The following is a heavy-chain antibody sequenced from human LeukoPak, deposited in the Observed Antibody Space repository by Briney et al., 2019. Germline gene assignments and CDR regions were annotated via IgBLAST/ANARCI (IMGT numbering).Heavy chain of an antibody. Sequence: GGSLRLSCAASGFTFSSYSMNWVRQAPGKGLEWVSSISSSSSYIYYADSVKGRFTISRDNSKNTLYLQMNSLRAEDTAVYYCARDIVVVPAAGFDPWGQGTWSPSPQ. D-gene: IGHD2-2*01. CDR3: ARDIVVVPAAGFDP. CDR1: GFTFSSYS. CDR2: ISSSSSYI. V-gene: IGHV3-21*04. J-gene: IGHJ5*02.